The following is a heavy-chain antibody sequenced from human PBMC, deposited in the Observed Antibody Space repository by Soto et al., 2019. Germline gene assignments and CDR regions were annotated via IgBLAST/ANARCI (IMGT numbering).Heavy chain of an antibody. CDR1: GGSFSGYY. CDR2: INHSGST. J-gene: IGHJ6*04. Sequence: SETLSLTCAVYGGSFSGYYWSWIRQPPGKGLEWIGEINHSGSTNYNPSLKSRVTISVDTSKNQFSLKLSSVTAADTAVYYCARVWLSWDGRGSGSLYYYGMDVWGKGTTVTVSS. V-gene: IGHV4-34*01. CDR3: ARVWLSWDGRGSGSLYYYGMDV. D-gene: IGHD3-10*01.